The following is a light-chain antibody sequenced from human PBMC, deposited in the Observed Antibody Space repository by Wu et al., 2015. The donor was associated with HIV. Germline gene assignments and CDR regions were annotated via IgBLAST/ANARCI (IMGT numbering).Light chain of an antibody. Sequence: EIVLTQSPGTLSLSPGERVTLSCRASQTVRFNYVAWYQQKPGQTPRLLIFAASSRATGIPDRFSGGGSGTDFTLTISRLEPEDFAVYYCQQYNNWPPWTFGQGTKVEIK. V-gene: IGKV3-20*01. CDR1: QTVRFNY. CDR3: QQYNNWPPWT. CDR2: AAS. J-gene: IGKJ1*01.